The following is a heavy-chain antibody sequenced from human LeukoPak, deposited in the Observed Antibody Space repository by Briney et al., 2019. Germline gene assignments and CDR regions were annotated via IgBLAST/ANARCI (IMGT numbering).Heavy chain of an antibody. Sequence: ASVKVSCKASGYSFTSYYMHWVRQAPGQGLEWMGIINPSGSTTSYAQKFQGRVTMTRDMSTSTVYMELSSLRSEDTAVYYCAKEESDWSSLGYYYHYMDVWGKGTTVTISS. D-gene: IGHD3-9*01. CDR3: AKEESDWSSLGYYYHYMDV. J-gene: IGHJ6*03. CDR1: GYSFTSYY. V-gene: IGHV1-46*01. CDR2: INPSGSTT.